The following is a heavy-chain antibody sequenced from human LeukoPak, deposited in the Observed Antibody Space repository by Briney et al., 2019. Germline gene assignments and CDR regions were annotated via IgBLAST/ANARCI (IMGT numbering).Heavy chain of an antibody. D-gene: IGHD5-24*01. Sequence: SETLSLTCAVSGGSLSGSFWSWIRQPRGKGPEWIGEINHSGYTNYKPSLKSRVTISVDTSKNQLSLNLTSVTAADTAFYYCAKTRAGYIVAWGQGSLVTVSS. J-gene: IGHJ5*02. CDR1: GGSLSGSF. V-gene: IGHV4-34*01. CDR2: INHSGYT. CDR3: AKTRAGYIVA.